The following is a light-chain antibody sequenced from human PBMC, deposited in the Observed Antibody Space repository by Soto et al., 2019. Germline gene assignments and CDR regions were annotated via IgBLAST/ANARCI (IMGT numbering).Light chain of an antibody. CDR2: GNK. CDR1: SSNIGAGYD. Sequence: QPVLTQPPSVSGAPGQSVTISCTGSSSNIGAGYDVHWYLQLPGTAPKLLIYGNKYRPSGVPDRFSGSKSGTSASLAITGLQAEDEADYYCQSYDNRLSVVVFGGGTKLTVL. J-gene: IGLJ2*01. V-gene: IGLV1-40*01. CDR3: QSYDNRLSVVV.